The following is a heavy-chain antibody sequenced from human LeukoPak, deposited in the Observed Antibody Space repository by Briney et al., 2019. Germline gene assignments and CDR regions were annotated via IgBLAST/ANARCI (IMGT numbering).Heavy chain of an antibody. J-gene: IGHJ4*02. D-gene: IGHD3-10*01. Sequence: SVKVSCKASGGTLSSFAISWLRQAPGQGLEWMGRIIPILGIANYAQKFQGRVTITADKSTSTAYMELSSLRSEDTAVYYCARDLVGSGSYTYRFDYWGQGTLVTVSS. V-gene: IGHV1-69*04. CDR2: IIPILGIA. CDR3: ARDLVGSGSYTYRFDY. CDR1: GGTLSSFA.